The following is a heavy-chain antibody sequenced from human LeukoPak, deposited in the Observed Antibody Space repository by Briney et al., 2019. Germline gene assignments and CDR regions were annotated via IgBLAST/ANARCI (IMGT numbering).Heavy chain of an antibody. Sequence: GGSLRLSCAASGFTFSTYWMHWVRQTPGKGLAWVSRVNPDVSSINYADSVKARFAISRDNAKSTLHLQMKSVTAEDTAVYYCATAGNYRFDNWGHGILVTVSS. CDR1: GFTFSTYW. CDR3: ATAGNYRFDN. V-gene: IGHV3-74*01. CDR2: VNPDVSSI. D-gene: IGHD5-24*01. J-gene: IGHJ5*01.